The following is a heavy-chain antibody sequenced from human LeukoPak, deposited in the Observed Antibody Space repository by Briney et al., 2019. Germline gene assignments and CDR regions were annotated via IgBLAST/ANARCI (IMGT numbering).Heavy chain of an antibody. CDR3: AKSNDGSSTGGDY. CDR1: GFTFSSYA. CDR2: ISDRGVRT. V-gene: IGHV3-23*01. J-gene: IGHJ4*02. Sequence: PGGSLRLSCAASGFTFSSYAMSWVRQAPGKGLEWVSAISDRGVRTYYADSVKGRFTISRDNSKNTLFLQMDSLRAEDTAVYFCAKSNDGSSTGGDYWGQGTLVTVSS. D-gene: IGHD1-26*01.